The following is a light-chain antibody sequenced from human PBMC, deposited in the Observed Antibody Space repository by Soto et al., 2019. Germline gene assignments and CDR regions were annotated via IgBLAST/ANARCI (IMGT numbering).Light chain of an antibody. CDR3: CSYAGRDIYVL. V-gene: IGLV2-11*01. Sequence: QSALTQPRSVSGSPGQSVAISCTGTSSDVGAYNYVPWYQQHPGKAPKFLIYDVTKRPSGVPDRFSGSKSGNTASLTISGLQAEDEADYYCCSYAGRDIYVLFGGGTKLTVL. CDR2: DVT. CDR1: SSDVGAYNY. J-gene: IGLJ3*02.